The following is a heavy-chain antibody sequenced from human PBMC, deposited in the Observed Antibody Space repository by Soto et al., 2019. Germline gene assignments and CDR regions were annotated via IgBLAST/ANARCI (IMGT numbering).Heavy chain of an antibody. J-gene: IGHJ6*02. CDR3: ARAGPIIGPAASLMDV. V-gene: IGHV1-2*02. D-gene: IGHD3-10*01. CDR2: INPNSGGT. Sequence: QVQLVQSGAEVKKPGASVKVSCKASGYTFTGYYMHWVRQAPGQGLEWMGWINPNSGGTNYAQKFQGRVTMTRDTSISTAYMELSRLRSDDTAVYYCARAGPIIGPAASLMDVWGQGTTVTVSS. CDR1: GYTFTGYY.